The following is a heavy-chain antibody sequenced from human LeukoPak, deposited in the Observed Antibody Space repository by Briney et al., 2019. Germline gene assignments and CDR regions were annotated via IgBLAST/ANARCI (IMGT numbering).Heavy chain of an antibody. V-gene: IGHV1-2*04. J-gene: IGHJ3*02. D-gene: IGHD6-13*01. Sequence: GASVKVSCKASGYTFTGYYMHWVRQAPGQGLEWMGWINPNSGGTNYAQKFQGWVTMTRDTSISTAYMELRSLRSDDTAVYYCAREGIAAGRAFDIWGQGPMVTVSS. CDR2: INPNSGGT. CDR3: AREGIAAGRAFDI. CDR1: GYTFTGYY.